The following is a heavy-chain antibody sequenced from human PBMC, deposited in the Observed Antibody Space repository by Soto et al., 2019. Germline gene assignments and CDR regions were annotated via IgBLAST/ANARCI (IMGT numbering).Heavy chain of an antibody. V-gene: IGHV1-18*01. CDR2: ISAYNGNT. CDR3: ARVGPILRLDCSGGSCYSADFDY. J-gene: IGHJ4*02. Sequence: QVQLVQSGAEVKKPGASVKVSCKASGYTFTSYGFSWVRQAPGQGLEWMGWISAYNGNTNYAQKLQGRVTMTTDTSTSTAYMELRSLRSDDTSVYYCARVGPILRLDCSGGSCYSADFDYWGQGTLVTVSS. CDR1: GYTFTSYG. D-gene: IGHD2-15*01.